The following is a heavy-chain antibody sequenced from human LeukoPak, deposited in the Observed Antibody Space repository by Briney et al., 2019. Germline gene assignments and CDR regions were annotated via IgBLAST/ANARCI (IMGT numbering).Heavy chain of an antibody. CDR1: GFTFSSYS. Sequence: PGGSLRLSCAASGFTFSSYSMNWVRQAPGKGLEWVSYISSSSSTIYYADSVKGRFTISRDNAKNSLYLQMNSLRAEDTAVYYCARDRGIAVAGSPLFDYWGQGTLVTVSS. J-gene: IGHJ4*02. CDR2: ISSSSSTI. D-gene: IGHD6-19*01. CDR3: ARDRGIAVAGSPLFDY. V-gene: IGHV3-48*01.